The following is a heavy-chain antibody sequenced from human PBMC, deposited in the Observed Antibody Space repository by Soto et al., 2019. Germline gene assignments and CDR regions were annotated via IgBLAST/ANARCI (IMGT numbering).Heavy chain of an antibody. Sequence: EVQLVESGGGLVQPGGSLRLSCAASGFTFSSNWTTWVRQAPGKGLEWVANIKQDGSEKFYADSVKGRFTISRDNAKNSLYLQMNSLRAEDSAVYYCARNVVAAPASFWGQGTLVTVSS. CDR3: ARNVVAAPASF. CDR1: GFTFSSNW. V-gene: IGHV3-7*01. D-gene: IGHD6-13*01. CDR2: IKQDGSEK. J-gene: IGHJ4*02.